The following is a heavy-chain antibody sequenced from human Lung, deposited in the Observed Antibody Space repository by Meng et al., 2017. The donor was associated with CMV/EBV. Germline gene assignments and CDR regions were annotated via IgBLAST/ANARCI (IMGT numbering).Heavy chain of an antibody. V-gene: IGHV4-30-4*08. CDR2: IHDIGTT. CDR3: ARGYCTDGECYRQGDAFDP. J-gene: IGHJ5*02. D-gene: IGHD2-8*01. CDR1: GGSIGTGDFY. Sequence: LRLXCAVSGGSIGTGDFYWTWIRQPPGRGLEWIGYIHDIGTTYYNPSLKSRLTISKDTSKNQFSLILVSVTAADTAVYFCARGYCTDGECYRQGDAFDPWGQGTLVTVSS.